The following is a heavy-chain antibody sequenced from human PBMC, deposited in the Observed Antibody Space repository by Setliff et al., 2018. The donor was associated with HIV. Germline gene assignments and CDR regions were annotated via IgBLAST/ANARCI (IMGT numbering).Heavy chain of an antibody. CDR3: ARGQWLVRAYFDY. CDR1: GFTFSIYG. V-gene: IGHV3-64*02. J-gene: IGHJ4*02. CDR2: ISSNGGST. D-gene: IGHD6-19*01. Sequence: GGSLRLSCAASGFTFSIYGMNWVRQAPGEGLEYVSAISSNGGSTYYADSVKGRFTISRDNSKNTLYLQMGSLRAEDMAVYYCARGQWLVRAYFDYWGQGTLVTVSS.